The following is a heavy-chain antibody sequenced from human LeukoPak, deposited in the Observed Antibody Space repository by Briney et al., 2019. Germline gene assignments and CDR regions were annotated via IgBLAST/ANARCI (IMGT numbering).Heavy chain of an antibody. CDR2: ISNTGSTI. V-gene: IGHV3-11*04. CDR3: ARGSSSGWYH. D-gene: IGHD6-19*01. CDR1: GFTFSDYY. Sequence: PGGSLRLSCAASGFTFSDYYMSWIRQAPGKGLEWVSYISNTGSTIYYADSVKGRFTISRDNAKNSLFLQMNSLRAGDTAVYYCARGSSSGWYHWGQGTLVTVSS. J-gene: IGHJ5*02.